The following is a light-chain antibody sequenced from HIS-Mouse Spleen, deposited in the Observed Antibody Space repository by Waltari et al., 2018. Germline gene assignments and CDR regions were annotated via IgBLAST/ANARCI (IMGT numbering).Light chain of an antibody. V-gene: IGLV2-14*03. CDR2: VVS. Sequence: QSALTQPASVSGSPGQSITISCTGTSSDVGGYNYVSWYQQHPGKAPKLMIYVVSNPPAGVSNRFSGSTSGSTASLTISGLQAEDEADYYCSAYTSSSTEVFGGGTKLTVL. CDR1: SSDVGGYNY. CDR3: SAYTSSSTEV. J-gene: IGLJ2*01.